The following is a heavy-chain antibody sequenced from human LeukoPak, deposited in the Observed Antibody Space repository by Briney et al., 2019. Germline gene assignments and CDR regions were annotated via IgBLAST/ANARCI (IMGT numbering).Heavy chain of an antibody. CDR2: IKEDGSEK. J-gene: IGHJ4*02. CDR3: ARDRIRSGSSFDY. CDR1: GFTFSTYW. Sequence: GGSLRLSCAASGFTFSTYWMSWVRQAPGKGLEWVANIKEDGSEKYYVDSVKGRFTISRDNAKNSLNLQMTSLRADDTAVYYCARDRIRSGSSFDYWGQGTLVTVSS. V-gene: IGHV3-7*03. D-gene: IGHD1-26*01.